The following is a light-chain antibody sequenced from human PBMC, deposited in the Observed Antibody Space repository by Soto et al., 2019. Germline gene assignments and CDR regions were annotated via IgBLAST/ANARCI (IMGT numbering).Light chain of an antibody. J-gene: IGLJ1*01. CDR1: RSDIGKYDR. Sequence: QSALTQPPSVSGSPGQSVTISCTGTRSDIGKYDRVSWYQQSPGTAPKLIIYEVTNRPSGVPARFSGSKSGNTASLTISGLQAEDEADYYCSSYISTSRYVFGAGTKLTVL. CDR3: SSYISTSRYV. CDR2: EVT. V-gene: IGLV2-18*02.